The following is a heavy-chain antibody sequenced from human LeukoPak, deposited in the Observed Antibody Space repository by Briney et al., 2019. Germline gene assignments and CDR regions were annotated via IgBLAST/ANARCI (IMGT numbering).Heavy chain of an antibody. CDR2: IYTSGST. D-gene: IGHD1-7*01. CDR3: ARERGLELR. CDR1: GGSISSGSYY. V-gene: IGHV4-61*02. Sequence: SETLSLTCTVSGGSISSGSYYWSWIRQPAGKGLEWIGRIYTSGSTNYNPSLKSRVTISVDTSKNQVSLKLSSVTAADTAVYYCARERGLELRWGQGTLVTVSS. J-gene: IGHJ4*02.